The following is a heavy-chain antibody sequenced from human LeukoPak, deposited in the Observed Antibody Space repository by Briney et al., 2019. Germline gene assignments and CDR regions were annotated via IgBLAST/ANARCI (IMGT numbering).Heavy chain of an antibody. CDR2: IYTSGST. D-gene: IGHD5-24*01. V-gene: IGHV4-4*07. CDR1: GGSISNYY. J-gene: IGHJ6*02. CDR3: ARDGDGYNRDYYYYAMDV. Sequence: SETLSLTCTVSGGSISNYYWTWIRQPAEKGLEWIGRIYTSGSTNYNPSLKSRVTMSVDTSKNQFSLKLSSVTAADTAVYYCARDGDGYNRDYYYYAMDVWGQRTTVTVSS.